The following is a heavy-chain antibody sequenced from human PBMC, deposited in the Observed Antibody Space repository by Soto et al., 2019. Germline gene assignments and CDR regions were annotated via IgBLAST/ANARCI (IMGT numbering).Heavy chain of an antibody. CDR3: ARKSSIYSTWPLLDY. J-gene: IGHJ4*02. CDR1: GGSISSGGYS. CDR2: IYYTGRT. V-gene: IGHV4-61*08. D-gene: IGHD6-13*01. Sequence: PSETLSLTCAVSGGSISSGGYSWSWIRQPPGKGLEWIAYIYYTGRTFYNPSLKGRVTISVDTSKNQFSLKLSSVTAADTAVYYCARKSSIYSTWPLLDYWGRGTLVTVSS.